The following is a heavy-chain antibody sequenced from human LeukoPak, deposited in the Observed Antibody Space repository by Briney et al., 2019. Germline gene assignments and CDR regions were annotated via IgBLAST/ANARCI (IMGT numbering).Heavy chain of an antibody. CDR2: INTLDGNT. V-gene: IGHV1-18*01. CDR1: GYTFIDYG. D-gene: IGHD2-21*02. Sequence: ASVKVSCKASGYTFIDYGFTWLRQAPGQRLEWMGRINTLDGNTDYAQKFQDRVSMTTDTSTNTAYMELSSLRSEDTAVYYCARVLGGSDSHTWGFDYWGQGTLVTVSS. CDR3: ARVLGGSDSHTWGFDY. J-gene: IGHJ4*02.